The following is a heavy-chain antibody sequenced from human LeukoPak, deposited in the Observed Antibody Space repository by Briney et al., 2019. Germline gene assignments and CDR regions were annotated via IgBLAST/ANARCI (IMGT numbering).Heavy chain of an antibody. Sequence: GGSLRLSCTASGFTLTSHAMSWVRQAPGKGLEWVSAISGSGGSTYYADSVKGRFTISRDNSKNTVYLQMNSLRAEDTAVYYCAKASSSWYYFDYWGQGTLVTVSS. D-gene: IGHD6-13*01. CDR2: ISGSGGST. CDR3: AKASSSWYYFDY. CDR1: GFTLTSHA. J-gene: IGHJ4*02. V-gene: IGHV3-23*01.